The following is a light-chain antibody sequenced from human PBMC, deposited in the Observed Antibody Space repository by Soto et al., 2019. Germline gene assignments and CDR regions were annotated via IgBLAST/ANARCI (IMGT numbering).Light chain of an antibody. J-gene: IGLJ1*01. CDR2: EVS. Sequence: VLTQPASVYMSAGQSITITCTGTSSDVGGYNYVSWYQQHPGKAPKLMIYEVSNRPSGVSNRFSGSKSGNTASLTISGLQAEDEADYYCSSYTSSSPYVFGTGTKVTVL. CDR3: SSYTSSSPYV. V-gene: IGLV2-14*01. CDR1: SSDVGGYNY.